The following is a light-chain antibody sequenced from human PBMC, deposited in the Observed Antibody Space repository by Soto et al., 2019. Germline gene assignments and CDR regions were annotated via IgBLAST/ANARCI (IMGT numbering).Light chain of an antibody. CDR1: QSVSNNY. CDR3: HQYSSYSWT. Sequence: EIVLPQSPGTLSLSPGERATLSCRASQSVSNNYLAWYQQKPGQAPRLLIYGASSRATGIPDRFSGSGSGTDFTLTISSLQPDDFATYYCHQYSSYSWTFGQGTKVDNK. V-gene: IGKV3-20*01. J-gene: IGKJ1*01. CDR2: GAS.